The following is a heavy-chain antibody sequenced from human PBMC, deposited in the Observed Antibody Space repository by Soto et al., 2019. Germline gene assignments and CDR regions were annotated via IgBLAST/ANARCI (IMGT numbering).Heavy chain of an antibody. CDR1: GGTFSSYT. D-gene: IGHD2-2*01. J-gene: IGHJ4*02. CDR2: IIRNNGKT. Sequence: SVKVSCKASGGTFSSYTISWVRQAPGQGLEWMARIIRNNGKTNYAQKFQDRVTITKDKSTTTVYMELRSLTSDDTAVYYCAREYCSRGVCFGVDYWGQGTLVTVSS. V-gene: IGHV1-69*08. CDR3: AREYCSRGVCFGVDY.